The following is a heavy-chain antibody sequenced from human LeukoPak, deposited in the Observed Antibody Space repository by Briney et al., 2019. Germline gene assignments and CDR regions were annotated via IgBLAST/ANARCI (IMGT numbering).Heavy chain of an antibody. CDR1: GFTLTNAW. Sequence: GGSLRLSCAASGFTLTNAWMSWVRQAPGKGLEWVARIKTKTAGGTIDYAAPVKGRFTISRDDSKNTVYLQMNSLNTEDTAVYYCTTSYYDSSGYRAWGQGTLVTVSS. J-gene: IGHJ4*02. D-gene: IGHD3-22*01. V-gene: IGHV3-15*01. CDR3: TTSYYDSSGYRA. CDR2: IKTKTAGGTI.